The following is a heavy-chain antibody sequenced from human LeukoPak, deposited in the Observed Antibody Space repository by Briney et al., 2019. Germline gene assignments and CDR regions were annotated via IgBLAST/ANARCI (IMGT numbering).Heavy chain of an antibody. CDR2: IIPIFGTA. D-gene: IGHD3-10*01. CDR1: GGTFSSYA. J-gene: IGHJ6*03. V-gene: IGHV1-69*13. Sequence: SVKVSCKASGGTFSSYAISWVRQAPGQGLEWMGGIIPIFGTANYAQKFQGRVTITADESTSTAYVELSSLRSEDTAVYYCARGSDGSGSYGSFYYYMDVWGKGTTVTVSS. CDR3: ARGSDGSGSYGSFYYYMDV.